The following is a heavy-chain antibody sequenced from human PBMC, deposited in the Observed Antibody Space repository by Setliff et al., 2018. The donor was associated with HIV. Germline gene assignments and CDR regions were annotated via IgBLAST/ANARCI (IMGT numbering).Heavy chain of an antibody. J-gene: IGHJ4*02. V-gene: IGHV3-30*04. Sequence: LRLSCAASGFTFSSYAMHWVRQAPGKGLEWVAVISYDGSNKYYADSVKGRFTISRDNSKNTLYLQMNSLRAEDTAVYYCTTTGEYQLSSVTVADSAVYYCARVGLSHYHDSWGQGTLVTVSS. CDR3: TTTGEYQLSSVTVADSAVYYCARVGLSHYHDS. CDR1: GFTFSSYA. CDR2: ISYDGSNK. D-gene: IGHD2-2*01.